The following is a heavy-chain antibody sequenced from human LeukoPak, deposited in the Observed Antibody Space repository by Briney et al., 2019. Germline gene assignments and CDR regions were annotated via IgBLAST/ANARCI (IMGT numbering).Heavy chain of an antibody. Sequence: GGSLRLSCAASGFISRDYGMGWVRQAPGKGLERVSSISAHGRNTYYADSVKGRFTVSRDNSNNMVHLQINSLTAEDTAVYYCARDVRTLEHSDYYGYFDPWGQGTLVTVSS. CDR1: GFISRDYG. CDR2: ISAHGRNT. V-gene: IGHV3-23*01. J-gene: IGHJ5*02. D-gene: IGHD4-11*01. CDR3: ARDVRTLEHSDYYGYFDP.